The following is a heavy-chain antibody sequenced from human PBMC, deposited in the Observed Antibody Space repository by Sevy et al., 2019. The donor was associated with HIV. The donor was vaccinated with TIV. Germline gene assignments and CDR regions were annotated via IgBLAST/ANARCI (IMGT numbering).Heavy chain of an antibody. CDR1: GFTFSSYG. J-gene: IGHJ3*02. V-gene: IGHV3-33*01. CDR3: ARDHRIMITFGGVIVHDAFDI. Sequence: GGSLRLSCAASGFTFSSYGMHWVRQAPGKGLEWVAVIRYDGSNKYYADSVKGRFTISRDNSKNTLYLQMNSLRAEDTAVYYCARDHRIMITFGGVIVHDAFDIWGQGTMVTVSS. D-gene: IGHD3-16*02. CDR2: IRYDGSNK.